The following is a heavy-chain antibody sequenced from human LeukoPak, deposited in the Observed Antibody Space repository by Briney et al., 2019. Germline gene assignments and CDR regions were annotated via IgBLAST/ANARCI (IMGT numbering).Heavy chain of an antibody. CDR1: GFTFDDYA. D-gene: IGHD3-9*01. J-gene: IGHJ3*02. CDR2: ISWNSGSI. V-gene: IGHV3-9*01. CDR3: ARGVRYFDWSPGAFDI. Sequence: GRSLRLSCAASGFTFDDYAMHWVRQAPGKGLEWVSGISWNSGSIGYADSVKGRFTISRDNAKNSQYLQMNSLRAEDTALYYCARGVRYFDWSPGAFDIWGQGTMVTVSS.